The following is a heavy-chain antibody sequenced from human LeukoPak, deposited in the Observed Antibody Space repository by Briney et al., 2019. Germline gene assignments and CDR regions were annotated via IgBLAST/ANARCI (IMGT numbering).Heavy chain of an antibody. V-gene: IGHV4-38-2*02. J-gene: IGHJ4*02. D-gene: IGHD5-12*01. CDR2: IFHSGST. CDR1: GYSISSGYY. Sequence: SETLSLTCTVSGYSISSGYYWGWIRQPPGKGLEWIGSIFHSGSTDYNPSLMSPVTISVDTSKNRFSLRLTSVTAADTAVYYCARDRGPVATSYDYWGQGTLVTVSS. CDR3: ARDRGPVATSYDY.